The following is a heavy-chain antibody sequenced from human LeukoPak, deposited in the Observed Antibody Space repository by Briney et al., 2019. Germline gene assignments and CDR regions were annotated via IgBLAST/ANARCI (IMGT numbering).Heavy chain of an antibody. CDR2: ISAYNGNT. V-gene: IGHV1-18*01. D-gene: IGHD3-10*01. CDR1: GYTFTSYG. CDR3: ARDIGLVRGIIMAH. Sequence: GASVKVSCKASGYTFTSYGISWVRQAPGQGLEWMGWISAYNGNTNYAQKLQGRVTLTTDTSTSTAYMELRSLKSDDTAVYYCARDIGLVRGIIMAHWGQGTQVTVSS. J-gene: IGHJ4*02.